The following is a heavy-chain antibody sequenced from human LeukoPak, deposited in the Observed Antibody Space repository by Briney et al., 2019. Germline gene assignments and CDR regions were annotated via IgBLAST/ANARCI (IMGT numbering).Heavy chain of an antibody. CDR1: GFTVSSSNY. V-gene: IGHV3-66*01. Sequence: GGSLRLSCAASGFTVSSSNYMNWVRQAPGKGLEWVSGIYTGGTTYYTDSVKGRFTISRDNPNNTLYLQMHSLRAEDTAVYYCAREISRFGIWGQGTLVTVSS. D-gene: IGHD3-16*01. CDR2: IYTGGTT. CDR3: AREISRFGI. J-gene: IGHJ4*02.